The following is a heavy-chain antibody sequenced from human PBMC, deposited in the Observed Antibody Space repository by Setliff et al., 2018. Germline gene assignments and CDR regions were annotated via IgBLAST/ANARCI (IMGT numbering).Heavy chain of an antibody. CDR1: GYTFTNYG. D-gene: IGHD5-18*01. CDR2: ISAYNDNT. CDR3: AREGVDTRSSTDYRYYMDV. Sequence: GASVKVSCKASGYTFTNYGVSWVRQAPGQGLEWMGWISAYNDNTNYAQKVQGRVTMTTDTSTSTAYMELRSLTSDDTAVYYCAREGVDTRSSTDYRYYMDVWGKGTTVTVSS. J-gene: IGHJ6*03. V-gene: IGHV1-18*01.